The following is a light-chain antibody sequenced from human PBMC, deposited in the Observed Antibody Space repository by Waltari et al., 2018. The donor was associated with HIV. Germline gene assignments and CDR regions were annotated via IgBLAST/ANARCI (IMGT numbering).Light chain of an antibody. J-gene: IGKJ1*01. CDR1: DSIGNN. Sequence: VMTQSPATLSVSPGGSATLSCRTSDSIGNNLIWYQQRPGQAPRVLIYGASTRAPGLPGRITGSGSGTEFTLTINSLQPEDTAGYYCHQHNYSPRSFGQGTRVDLK. CDR3: HQHNYSPRS. V-gene: IGKV3-15*01. CDR2: GAS.